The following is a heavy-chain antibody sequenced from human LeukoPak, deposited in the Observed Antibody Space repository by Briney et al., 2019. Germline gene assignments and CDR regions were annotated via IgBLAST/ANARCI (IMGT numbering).Heavy chain of an antibody. Sequence: ASVKVSCKVSGYTLTELSMHWVRQAPGKGLEWMGGFDPEDGETIYAQKFQGRVTMTEDTSTDTAYMELSSLRSDDTAVYYCARDHGTYYYGSGSPFDYWGQGTLVTVSS. D-gene: IGHD3-10*01. CDR1: GYTLTELS. V-gene: IGHV1-24*01. CDR2: FDPEDGET. CDR3: ARDHGTYYYGSGSPFDY. J-gene: IGHJ4*02.